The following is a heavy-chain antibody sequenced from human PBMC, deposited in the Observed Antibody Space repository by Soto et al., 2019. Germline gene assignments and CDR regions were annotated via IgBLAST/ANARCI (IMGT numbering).Heavy chain of an antibody. Sequence: ASVKVSCKASGYTFTSYGISWVRQAPGQGLEWMGWISAYNGNTNYAQKFQGRVTMTTDTSTSTAYMELRSLRSDDTAVYYCATHGYCSGGSCYGRRYYYMDVWGKGTTVTVSS. CDR1: GYTFTSYG. J-gene: IGHJ6*03. CDR3: ATHGYCSGGSCYGRRYYYMDV. D-gene: IGHD2-15*01. V-gene: IGHV1-18*01. CDR2: ISAYNGNT.